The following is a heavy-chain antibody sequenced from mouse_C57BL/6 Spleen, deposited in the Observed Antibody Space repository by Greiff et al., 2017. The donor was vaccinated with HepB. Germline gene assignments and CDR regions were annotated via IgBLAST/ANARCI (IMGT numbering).Heavy chain of an antibody. CDR2: ISYDGSN. J-gene: IGHJ2*01. CDR1: GYSITSGYY. Sequence: EVKLMESGPGLVKPSQSLSLTCSVTGYSITSGYYWNWIRQFPGNKLEWMGYISYDGSNNYNPSLKNRISITRDTSKNQFFLKLNSVTTEDTATYYCASYYYGSSYGYYFDYWGQGTTLTVSS. V-gene: IGHV3-6*01. CDR3: ASYYYGSSYGYYFDY. D-gene: IGHD1-1*01.